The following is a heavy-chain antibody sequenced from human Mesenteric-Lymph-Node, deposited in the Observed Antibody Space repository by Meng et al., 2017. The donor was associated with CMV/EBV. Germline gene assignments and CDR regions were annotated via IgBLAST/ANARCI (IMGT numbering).Heavy chain of an antibody. CDR2: ISAYNGNT. CDR3: ARDMAMVEGYGMDV. CDR1: GYTFTNYP. V-gene: IGHV1-18*01. D-gene: IGHD4/OR15-4a*01. Sequence: ASVKVSCKASGYTFTNYPITWVRQAPGQGLEWMGWISAYNGNTNYAQKLQGRVTMTTDTSTSTAYMELRSLRSDDTAVYYCARDMAMVEGYGMDVWGQGTTVTVSS. J-gene: IGHJ6*02.